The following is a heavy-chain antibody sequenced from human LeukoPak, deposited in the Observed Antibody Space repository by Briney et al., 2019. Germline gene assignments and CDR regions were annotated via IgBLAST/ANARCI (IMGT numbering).Heavy chain of an antibody. J-gene: IGHJ4*02. CDR2: IIPIFGTA. CDR1: GGTFSSYA. D-gene: IGHD6-19*01. CDR3: AMSIAVAGTLFVY. V-gene: IGHV1-69*06. Sequence: ASVKVSCKASGGTFSSYAISWVRQAPGQGLEWMGGIIPIFGTANYAQKSQGRVTITADKSTSTAYMELSSLRSEDTAVYYCAMSIAVAGTLFVYWGQGTLVTVSS.